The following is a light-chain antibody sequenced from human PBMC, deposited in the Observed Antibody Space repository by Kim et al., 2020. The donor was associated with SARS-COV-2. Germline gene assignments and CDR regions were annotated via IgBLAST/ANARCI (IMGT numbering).Light chain of an antibody. CDR3: SSYTSSSVV. J-gene: IGLJ2*01. CDR1: SSDVGGYNY. V-gene: IGLV2-14*03. Sequence: SALTQPASVSGSPGQSITISCTGTSSDVGGYNYVSWYQQHPGKAPKLMIYDVSNRPSGVSNRFSGSKSGNTASLTISGLQAEDEADYYCSSYTSSSVVFGGGTQVTVL. CDR2: DVS.